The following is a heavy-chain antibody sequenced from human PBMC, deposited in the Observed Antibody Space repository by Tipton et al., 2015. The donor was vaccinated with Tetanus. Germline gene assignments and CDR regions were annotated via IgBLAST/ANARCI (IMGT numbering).Heavy chain of an antibody. J-gene: IGHJ5*02. CDR3: ARGSDIVVVPGVTRADWFDP. V-gene: IGHV4-31*03. CDR1: GDSISSGGYY. CDR2: IFSGGTT. D-gene: IGHD2-2*01. Sequence: TLSLTCTVAGDSISSGGYYWNWVRQNPGKGLEWLGYIFSGGTTFYSPSLNGRVSMSLDTSKNLFALRLASVTAADTAVYYCARGSDIVVVPGVTRADWFDPWGQGTLVTVSS.